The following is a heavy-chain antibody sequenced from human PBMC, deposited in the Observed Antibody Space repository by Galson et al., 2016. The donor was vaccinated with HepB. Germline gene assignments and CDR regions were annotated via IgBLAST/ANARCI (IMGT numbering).Heavy chain of an antibody. J-gene: IGHJ3*02. D-gene: IGHD6-13*01. CDR2: ILYDGSKT. CDR1: GFIFRTHG. Sequence: SLRLSCAASGFIFRTHGMHWVRQAPGKGLEWVAVILYDGSKTYYTDSVEGRFTISRDNSKNTLYLQMNSLRSEDTAVYYCATGRRASAGLDAFDIWGQGTMVTVSS. CDR3: ATGRRASAGLDAFDI. V-gene: IGHV3-30*03.